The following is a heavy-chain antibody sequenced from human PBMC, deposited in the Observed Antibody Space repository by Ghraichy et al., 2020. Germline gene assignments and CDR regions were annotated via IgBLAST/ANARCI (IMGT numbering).Heavy chain of an antibody. Sequence: GGSLRLSCAASGFTFSSYSMNWVRQAPGKGLEWVSSISSSSSYIYYADSVKGRFTISRDNAKNSLYLQMNSLRAEDTAVYYCARGKTLVVVAAKVPMDVWGQGTTVTVSS. V-gene: IGHV3-21*01. CDR1: GFTFSSYS. D-gene: IGHD2-15*01. J-gene: IGHJ6*02. CDR2: ISSSSSYI. CDR3: ARGKTLVVVAAKVPMDV.